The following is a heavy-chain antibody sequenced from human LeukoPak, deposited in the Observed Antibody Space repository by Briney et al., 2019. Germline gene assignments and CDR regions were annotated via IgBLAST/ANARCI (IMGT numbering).Heavy chain of an antibody. Sequence: PGGSLRLSCTASGFNIEKYAMHWVRQRPGKGLEWVGVISAEGRTDHADSVRGRFTISRDNSKESLFLQMTSLRDEDTALYYCATWAFYHDLDVWGQGTTVTVSS. CDR1: GFNIEKYA. CDR2: ISAEGRT. V-gene: IGHV3-43*02. D-gene: IGHD3-16*01. J-gene: IGHJ6*02. CDR3: ATWAFYHDLDV.